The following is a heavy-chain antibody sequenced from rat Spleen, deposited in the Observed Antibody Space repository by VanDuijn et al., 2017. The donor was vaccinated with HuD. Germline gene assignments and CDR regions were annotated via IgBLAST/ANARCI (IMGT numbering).Heavy chain of an antibody. V-gene: IGHV5-31*01. J-gene: IGHJ2*01. CDR1: GFTFNDYW. CDR3: TRDRILRSTGFDY. D-gene: IGHD1-6*01. Sequence: EVQLVESGGGLVQPGRSLKLSCVASGFTFNDYWMTWIRQAPGRGLEWVASITKTDGSTYYPDSVKGRFTISRDNAKSSLYLQMDSLRSEDTATYYCTRDRILRSTGFDYWGQGVMVTVSS. CDR2: ITKTDGST.